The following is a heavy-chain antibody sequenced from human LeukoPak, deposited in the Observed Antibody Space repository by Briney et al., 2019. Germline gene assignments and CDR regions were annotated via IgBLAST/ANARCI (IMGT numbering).Heavy chain of an antibody. CDR1: GFTFNNYT. V-gene: IGHV3-21*01. J-gene: IGHJ5*02. D-gene: IGHD2-15*01. Sequence: PGGSLRLSCAASGFTFNNYTMNWVRQAPGKGLEWVSSISRNGIYIKYVDSAKGRFTVSRDNAKNSLYLQMNSLRAEDTAVYYCARDGLPATVANWFDPWGQGTLVTVSS. CDR2: ISRNGIYI. CDR3: ARDGLPATVANWFDP.